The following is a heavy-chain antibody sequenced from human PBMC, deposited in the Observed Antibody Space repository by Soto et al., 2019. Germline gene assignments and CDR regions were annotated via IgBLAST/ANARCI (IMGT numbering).Heavy chain of an antibody. Sequence: GGSLRLSCAASGFASDDYVMHWVRQPPGRGLEWVSGITWNGGTIRYVDSVKGRFTISRDNAENSLYLQMNSLRPEDTAVYYCAKGGSAALLEPSGRDNWFDPWGQGTQVTVSS. CDR1: GFASDDYV. V-gene: IGHV3-9*02. CDR2: ITWNGGTI. D-gene: IGHD3-10*01. J-gene: IGHJ5*02. CDR3: AKGGSAALLEPSGRDNWFDP.